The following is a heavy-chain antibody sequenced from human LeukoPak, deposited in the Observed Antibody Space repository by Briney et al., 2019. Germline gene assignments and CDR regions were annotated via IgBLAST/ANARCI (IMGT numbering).Heavy chain of an antibody. CDR2: ISSSSSYI. D-gene: IGHD6-13*01. V-gene: IGHV3-21*01. CDR3: ARRNPGYSSSWYFNDY. J-gene: IGHJ4*02. Sequence: GGSLRLSCAASGFTFSSYSMNWVRQAPGKGLEWVSSISSSSSYIYYADSVKGRFTISRDNAENSLYLQMSSLRAEDTAVYYCARRNPGYSSSWYFNDYWGQGTLVTVSS. CDR1: GFTFSSYS.